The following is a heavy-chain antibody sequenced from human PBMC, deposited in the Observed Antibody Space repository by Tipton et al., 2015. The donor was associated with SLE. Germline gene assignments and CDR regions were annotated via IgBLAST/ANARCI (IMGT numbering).Heavy chain of an antibody. CDR2: IYYSGST. D-gene: IGHD1-14*01. V-gene: IGHV4-39*07. CDR1: GGSISSSSYY. CDR3: ARNRPPGTLLEPIGIRFAP. J-gene: IGHJ5*02. Sequence: TLSLTCTVSGGSISSSSYYWGWIRQPPGKGLEWIGSIYYSGSTYYNPSLKSRVTISVDTSKNQFSLKPSSVTAADTAVYYCARNRPPGTLLEPIGIRFAPWGQGTLVSFPS.